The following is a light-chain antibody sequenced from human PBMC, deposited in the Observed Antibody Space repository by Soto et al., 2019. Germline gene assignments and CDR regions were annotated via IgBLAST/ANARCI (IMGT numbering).Light chain of an antibody. J-gene: IGKJ5*01. CDR1: QTLLDSDDGNTY. CDR3: QQYGTSEII. CDR2: GIS. V-gene: IGKV2-40*01. Sequence: DIVMTQTPLSLPVTPGEPASISCRSSQTLLDSDDGNTYLDWYLQKPGQSPQLLIYGISSRASGVPDRFSGSGSGTDFTLTISRLEPEDFAVFFCQQYGTSEIIFGQGTRLEIK.